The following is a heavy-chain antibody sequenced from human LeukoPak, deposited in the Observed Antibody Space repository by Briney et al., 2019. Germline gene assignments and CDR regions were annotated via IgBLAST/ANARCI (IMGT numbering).Heavy chain of an antibody. V-gene: IGHV3-64*01. D-gene: IGHD3-22*01. CDR1: GCSFSSYA. J-gene: IGHJ3*02. Sequence: AGALSLSCAASGCSFSSYAKHWVRQRPAKGLEYDSASSSNRGSTYYANSVKGRFTIYRYNSKHPLYLQMGSLRAEDSAVYYCVRSASDSTGYDAFDIWGQGTMVTVSS. CDR3: VRSASDSTGYDAFDI. CDR2: SSSNRGST.